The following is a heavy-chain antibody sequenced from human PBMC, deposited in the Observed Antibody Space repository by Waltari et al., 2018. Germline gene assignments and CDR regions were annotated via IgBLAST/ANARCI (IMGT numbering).Heavy chain of an antibody. V-gene: IGHV4-61*09. Sequence: QVQLQESGPGLVKPSQTLSLTCTVSGGSISSGSYYWSWIRQPAGKGLEWIGYIYTSGSTNYNPSLKSRVTISVDTSKNQFSLKLSSVTAADTAVYYCAREGAQVAPFDYWGKGTLVTVSS. CDR1: GGSISSGSYY. CDR3: AREGAQVAPFDY. CDR2: IYTSGST. J-gene: IGHJ4*02.